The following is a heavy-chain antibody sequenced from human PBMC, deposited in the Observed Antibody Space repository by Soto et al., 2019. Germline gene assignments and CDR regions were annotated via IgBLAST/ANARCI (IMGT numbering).Heavy chain of an antibody. CDR1: GYTFTSYG. CDR3: ARVLPPFDP. CDR2: INVYNGNT. V-gene: IGHV1-18*01. Sequence: QVQLVQSGAEVKKPGASVKVSCRASGYTFTSYGISWVRQTPGQGLEWMGWINVYNGNTNYAQKLQGRVTMTTDTSTSTYYMELRSLRSDDTAVYYCARVLPPFDPWGQGTLVTVSS. J-gene: IGHJ5*02.